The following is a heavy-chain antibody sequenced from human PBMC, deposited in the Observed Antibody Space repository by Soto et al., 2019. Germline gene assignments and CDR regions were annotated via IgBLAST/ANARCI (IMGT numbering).Heavy chain of an antibody. CDR3: AKDTPAYCGGDCYSMVGAFDI. D-gene: IGHD2-21*02. CDR1: GFTFDDYA. J-gene: IGHJ3*02. V-gene: IGHV3-9*01. CDR2: ISWNSGSI. Sequence: EVQLVESGGGLVQPGRSLRLSCAASGFTFDDYAMHWVRQAPGKGLEWVSGISWNSGSIGYADSVKGRFTISRDNAKNSLYLQMNSLRAEDTALYYCAKDTPAYCGGDCYSMVGAFDIWGKGTMVTVSS.